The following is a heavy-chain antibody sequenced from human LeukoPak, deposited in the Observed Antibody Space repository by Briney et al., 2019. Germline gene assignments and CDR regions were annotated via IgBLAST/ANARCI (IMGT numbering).Heavy chain of an antibody. V-gene: IGHV4-59*08. CDR1: GGSITSYY. CDR3: ARIAVAGGYYYYSMDV. J-gene: IGHJ6*03. Sequence: SETLSLTCTVSGGSITSYYWTWIRQPPGKGLEWIGYIYYSGSTNYNPSLKSRVTISVDTSKNQFSLKLGSVTAADTAVYYCARIAVAGGYYYYSMDVWGKGTTVTVSS. D-gene: IGHD6-19*01. CDR2: IYYSGST.